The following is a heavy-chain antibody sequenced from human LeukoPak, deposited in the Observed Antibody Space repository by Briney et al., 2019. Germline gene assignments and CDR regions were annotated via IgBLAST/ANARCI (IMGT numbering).Heavy chain of an antibody. CDR1: GFTFISYA. CDR2: ISGSGGST. V-gene: IGHV3-23*01. D-gene: IGHD2-21*01. Sequence: GGSLRLSCAASGFTFISYAMSWVRQAPGKGLEWVSAISGSGGSTYYADSVKGRFTISRDNSKNTLYLQMNSLRAEDTAVYYCAKDTHIVVVQEAFDIWGQGTMVTVSS. CDR3: AKDTHIVVVQEAFDI. J-gene: IGHJ3*02.